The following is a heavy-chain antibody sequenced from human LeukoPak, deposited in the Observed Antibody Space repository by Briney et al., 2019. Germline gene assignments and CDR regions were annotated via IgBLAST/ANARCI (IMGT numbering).Heavy chain of an antibody. CDR3: ARESSGYYYDSSGYSDPDY. D-gene: IGHD3-22*01. V-gene: IGHV4-59*12. CDR1: GGSISSYY. CDR2: IYYSGST. J-gene: IGHJ4*02. Sequence: PSETLSLTCTVSGGSISSYYWSWIRQPPGKGLEWIGYIYYSGSTYYNPSLKSRVTISVDTSKNQFSLKLSSVTAADTAVYYCARESSGYYYDSSGYSDPDYWGQGTLVTVSS.